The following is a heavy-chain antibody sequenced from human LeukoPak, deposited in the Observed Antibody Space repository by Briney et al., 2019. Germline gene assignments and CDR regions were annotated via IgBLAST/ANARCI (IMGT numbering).Heavy chain of an antibody. J-gene: IGHJ6*02. CDR1: GFTFSSYA. CDR2: ISGSGGST. Sequence: GGSLRLSCAASGFTFSSYAMSWVRQAPGKGLEWVSAISGSGGSTYYADSVKGRFTISRDNSKNTLYLQMNSLRAEDTAVYYCARDYRDQYYYYYGMDVWGQGTTVTVSS. D-gene: IGHD4-11*01. V-gene: IGHV3-23*01. CDR3: ARDYRDQYYYYYGMDV.